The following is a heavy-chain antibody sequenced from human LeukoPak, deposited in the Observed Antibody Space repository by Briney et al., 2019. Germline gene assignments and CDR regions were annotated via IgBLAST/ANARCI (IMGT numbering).Heavy chain of an antibody. V-gene: IGHV4-34*01. Sequence: SETLSLTCAVYGGSFSGYYWSWIRQPPGKGLEWIGEINHSGSTNYNPSLKSRVTISVDTSKNQFSLKLSSVTAADTAVYYCARVRITMVRGVINNYYGMDVWGKGTTVTVSS. CDR1: GGSFSGYY. J-gene: IGHJ6*04. CDR3: ARVRITMVRGVINNYYGMDV. CDR2: INHSGST. D-gene: IGHD3-10*01.